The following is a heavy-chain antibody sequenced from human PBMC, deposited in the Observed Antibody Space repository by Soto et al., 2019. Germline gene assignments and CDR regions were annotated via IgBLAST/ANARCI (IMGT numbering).Heavy chain of an antibody. J-gene: IGHJ4*02. CDR3: AREIVGANALYEN. D-gene: IGHD1-26*01. V-gene: IGHV3-7*03. CDR2: IKEDGSDK. CDR1: GFTFSTYW. Sequence: GGSLRLSCVGSGFTFSTYWLSWVRQAPGKGLEWVGNIKEDGSDKNYVDSVKGRFTMSRDNAQNSLYLQMSSLRAEDTAVYYCAREIVGANALYENWGQETQVTVS.